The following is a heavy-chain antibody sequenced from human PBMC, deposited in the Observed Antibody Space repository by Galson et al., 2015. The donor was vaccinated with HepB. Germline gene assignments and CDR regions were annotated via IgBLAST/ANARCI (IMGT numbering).Heavy chain of an antibody. CDR3: ARDHIVVVPAAIPRGLNWFDP. V-gene: IGHV1-46*01. J-gene: IGHJ5*02. Sequence: SVKVSCKASGYTFTSYYMHWVRQAPGQGLEWMGIINPSGGSTSYAQKFQGRVTMTRDTSTSTVYMELSSLRSEDTAVYYCARDHIVVVPAAIPRGLNWFDPWGQGTLVTVSS. D-gene: IGHD2-2*02. CDR2: INPSGGST. CDR1: GYTFTSYY.